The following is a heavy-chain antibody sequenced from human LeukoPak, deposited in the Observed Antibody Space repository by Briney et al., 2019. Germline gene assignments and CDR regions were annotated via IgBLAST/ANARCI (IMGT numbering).Heavy chain of an antibody. V-gene: IGHV1-2*02. CDR2: IDPNRGGT. J-gene: IGHJ4*02. CDR3: ARDKGGDTAPFDY. D-gene: IGHD5-18*01. Sequence: ASVKVSCKASGYTFTDNYMHWVRQAPGQGLERMGWIDPNRGGTNYAQKFQDRVTLTRDTSINTAYLELSRLNSDDTAVYYCARDKGGDTAPFDYWGQGTLVTVSS. CDR1: GYTFTDNY.